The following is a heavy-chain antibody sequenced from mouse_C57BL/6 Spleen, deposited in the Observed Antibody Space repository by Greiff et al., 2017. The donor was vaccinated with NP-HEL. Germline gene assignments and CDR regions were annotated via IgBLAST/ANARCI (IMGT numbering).Heavy chain of an antibody. CDR3: ARRDYYGSSPYYAMDY. CDR1: GYAFSSYW. D-gene: IGHD1-1*01. J-gene: IGHJ4*01. Sequence: QVTLKESGAELVKPGASVKISCKASGYAFSSYWMNWVKQRPGKGLEWIGQIYPGDGDTNYNGKFKGKATLTADKSSSTAYMQLSSLTSEDSAVYFCARRDYYGSSPYYAMDYWGQGTSVTVSS. V-gene: IGHV1-80*01. CDR2: IYPGDGDT.